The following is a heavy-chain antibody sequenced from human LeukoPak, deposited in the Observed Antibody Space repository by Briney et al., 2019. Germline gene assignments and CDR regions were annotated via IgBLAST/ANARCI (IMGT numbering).Heavy chain of an antibody. Sequence: ASVKVSCKASGYTFTSYGISWVRQAPGQGLEWMGWISAYNGNTNYAQKLQGRVTMTTDTSTSTAYMELRSLRSDDTAVYYCARDKSPGIAAYYYYMDVWGKGTTVTVSS. V-gene: IGHV1-18*01. CDR2: ISAYNGNT. CDR3: ARDKSPGIAAYYYYMDV. CDR1: GYTFTSYG. J-gene: IGHJ6*03. D-gene: IGHD6-13*01.